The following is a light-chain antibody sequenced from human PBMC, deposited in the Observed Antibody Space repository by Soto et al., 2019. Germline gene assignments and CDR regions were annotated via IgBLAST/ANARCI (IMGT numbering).Light chain of an antibody. Sequence: QAVVTQEPSLTVSPGGTVTLTCAANNGAVTSGYYPNWFQQNPGQAPRALIYSTTKKYSWTPARFSGSLFGDKAALTLSGAQPEDEAVYYCLLYYSGSLLVFGGGTKLTVL. CDR3: LLYYSGSLLV. J-gene: IGLJ2*01. CDR1: NGAVTSGYY. V-gene: IGLV7-43*01. CDR2: STT.